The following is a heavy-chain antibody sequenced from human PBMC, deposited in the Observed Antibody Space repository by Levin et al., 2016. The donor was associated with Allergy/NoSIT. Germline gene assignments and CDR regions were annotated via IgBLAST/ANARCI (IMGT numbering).Heavy chain of an antibody. V-gene: IGHV3-74*03. J-gene: IGHJ2*01. CDR1: GFTFRTYW. CDR2: INGDGRST. D-gene: IGHD2/OR15-2a*01. Sequence: GESLKISCAASGFTFRTYWMHWVRQAPGKGLVWVSRINGDGRSTAYADPVKGRFTISRDNSRNKLYLEMNSLRAEDTAVYYCARDLSPGCDLWGRGTLVTVSS. CDR3: ARDLSPGCDL.